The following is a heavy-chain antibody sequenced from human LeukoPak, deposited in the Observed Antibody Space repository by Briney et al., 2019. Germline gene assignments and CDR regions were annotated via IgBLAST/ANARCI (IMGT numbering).Heavy chain of an antibody. D-gene: IGHD6-13*01. Sequence: PSETLSLTCTVSGGSISSYYWSWIRQPPGKGLEWIGYMYYSGNTNYNPSLKSRVTISVDTSKNQFSLKLSSVTAADTAVYYCARVSSSWYQDWYFDLWGRGTLVTVSS. J-gene: IGHJ2*01. CDR2: MYYSGNT. V-gene: IGHV4-59*01. CDR1: GGSISSYY. CDR3: ARVSSSWYQDWYFDL.